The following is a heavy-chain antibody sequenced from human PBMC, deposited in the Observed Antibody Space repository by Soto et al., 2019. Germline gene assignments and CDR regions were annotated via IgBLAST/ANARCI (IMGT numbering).Heavy chain of an antibody. Sequence: QITLKESGPTLVKPAQTLTLTCTFSGFSLSTTGVAVGWIRQPPGKALEWLALIYWDDDKRYSPSLKSRLTITHDTPESQVVLRMTTLDPVDTATYYCAHRLTSPYYYAGSDYPHVFDIWGQGTVVTVSS. CDR3: AHRLTSPYYYAGSDYPHVFDI. CDR1: GFSLSTTGVA. CDR2: IYWDDDK. V-gene: IGHV2-5*02. D-gene: IGHD3-22*01. J-gene: IGHJ3*02.